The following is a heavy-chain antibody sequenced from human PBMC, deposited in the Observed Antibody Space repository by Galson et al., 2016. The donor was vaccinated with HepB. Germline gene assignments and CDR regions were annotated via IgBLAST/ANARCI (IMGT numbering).Heavy chain of an antibody. CDR1: GFSLSVSGMC. Sequence: PALVKPTQTLTLTCTFSGFSLSVSGMCVSWIRQPPGKALEWLALIDWDDDKYYDTSLKTRLTISKDTSKNQVVLTMTNMDPVDTGTYYCARTSLGYCSGGSWRAHRDVWGQGTTVTVSS. CDR2: IDWDDDK. V-gene: IGHV2-70*01. D-gene: IGHD2-15*01. CDR3: ARTSLGYCSGGSWRAHRDV. J-gene: IGHJ6*02.